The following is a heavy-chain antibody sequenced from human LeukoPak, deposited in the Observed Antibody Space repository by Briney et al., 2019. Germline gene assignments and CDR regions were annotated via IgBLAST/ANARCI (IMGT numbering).Heavy chain of an antibody. CDR3: ARDSGYSSSREDWFDP. CDR1: GYXFTGYY. Sequence: ASVKVSCKASGYXFTGYYMHWVRQAPGQGLEWMGWINPNSGGTNYAQNFQGRVTMTRDTSISTAYMELTRLRSDDTAVYYCARDSGYSSSREDWFDPWGQGTLVTVSS. D-gene: IGHD6-13*01. CDR2: INPNSGGT. V-gene: IGHV1-2*02. J-gene: IGHJ5*02.